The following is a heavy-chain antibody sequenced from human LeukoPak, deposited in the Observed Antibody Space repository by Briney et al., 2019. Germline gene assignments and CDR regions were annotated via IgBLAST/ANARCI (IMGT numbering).Heavy chain of an antibody. J-gene: IGHJ4*02. CDR1: GGTFSSYA. Sequence: SVKVSCKASGGTFSSYAISWVRQAPGQGLEWIGGIIPIFGTANYAQKFQGRVTITADESTSTAYMELSSLRSEDTAVYYCARDLTPYCSSTSCDIWVFDYWGQGTLVTVSS. V-gene: IGHV1-69*01. CDR2: IIPIFGTA. CDR3: ARDLTPYCSSTSCDIWVFDY. D-gene: IGHD2-2*02.